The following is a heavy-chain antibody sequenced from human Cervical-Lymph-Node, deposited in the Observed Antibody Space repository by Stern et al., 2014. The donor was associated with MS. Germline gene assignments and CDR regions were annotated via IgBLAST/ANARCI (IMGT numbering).Heavy chain of an antibody. V-gene: IGHV1-18*01. CDR2: LTTHNGNT. CDR1: GYTFTSYG. D-gene: IGHD6-13*01. Sequence: QVQLVQSGNEVKKPGASVKVSCTASGYTFTSYGISWVRQVPGQGLEWMGWLTTHNGNTDYAQKVQDRVKLTTDTSTNTAYMELRSLRSDDTAVYYCARSSSWYFDFWGQGTLVTVSS. CDR3: ARSSSWYFDF. J-gene: IGHJ4*02.